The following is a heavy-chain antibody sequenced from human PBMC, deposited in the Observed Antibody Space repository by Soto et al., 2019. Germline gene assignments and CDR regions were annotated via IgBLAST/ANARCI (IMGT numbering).Heavy chain of an antibody. CDR2: IKTDGSTT. J-gene: IGHJ3*02. CDR3: VRDPYISDAYDI. V-gene: IGHV3-74*01. Sequence: EVQLVQSGGGLVQPGGSLRLSCAASGFSFSSHWMHWVRQAPGKGLVWVSHIKTDGSTTAYADSVKGRFTISRDNATNTLYLQMNSLRAEDTAVYYCVRDPYISDAYDIWGQGTMVTVSS. D-gene: IGHD2-21*01. CDR1: GFSFSSHW.